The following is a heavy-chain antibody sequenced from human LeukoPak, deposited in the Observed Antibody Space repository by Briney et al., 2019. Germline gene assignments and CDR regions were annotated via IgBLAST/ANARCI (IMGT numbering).Heavy chain of an antibody. D-gene: IGHD2-2*01. CDR2: MRPASGDS. CDR3: STEDKYCTTTICADY. V-gene: IGHV1-2*02. CDR1: GYSFTTYY. Sequence: GASGKVSCKASGYSFTTYYVHWVRQAPGQGLEWMGYMRPASGDSNFAHKFQDRVTMTRDTSITTAYLELSRLTSDDTAVYFCSTEDKYCTTTICADYWGQGTLVTVSS. J-gene: IGHJ4*02.